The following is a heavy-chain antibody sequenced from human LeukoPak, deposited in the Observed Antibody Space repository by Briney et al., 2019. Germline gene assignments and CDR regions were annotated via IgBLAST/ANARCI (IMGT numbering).Heavy chain of an antibody. CDR3: AREGLNMVRGVIPKEAWGWFDP. CDR1: GGSISGGSYY. D-gene: IGHD3-10*01. Sequence: SETLSLTCTVSGGSISGGSYYWSWIRQPAGKGLEWIGRIYTRGSTNYNPSLKSRVTISVDTSKNQFSLKLTSVTAADTAVYYCAREGLNMVRGVIPKEAWGWFDPWGQGTLVTVSS. J-gene: IGHJ5*02. CDR2: IYTRGST. V-gene: IGHV4-61*02.